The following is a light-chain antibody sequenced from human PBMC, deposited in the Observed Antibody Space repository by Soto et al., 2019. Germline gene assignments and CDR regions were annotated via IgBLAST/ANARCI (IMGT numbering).Light chain of an antibody. V-gene: IGKV3-20*01. CDR2: GPS. CDR1: QSVTSNY. J-gene: IGKJ4*01. CDR3: QQFSSYPLT. Sequence: EVVLTQSPGTLSLSPGETATLSCRASQSVTSNYLAWYQQKPGQAPRLLTYGPSSRATGIPDRFSGGGSGTDFTHTISRLEPEDFAVYYCQQFSSYPLTFGGGTKVDI.